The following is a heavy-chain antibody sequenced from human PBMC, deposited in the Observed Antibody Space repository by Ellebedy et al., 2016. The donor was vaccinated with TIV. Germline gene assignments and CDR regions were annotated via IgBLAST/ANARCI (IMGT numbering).Heavy chain of an antibody. V-gene: IGHV3-7*01. Sequence: GGSLRLSCAASGFTFSHYWTAWVRQAPGKGPEWVANIKQDGGERYYVDSVKGRFIISRDNAKNSLDLQMNSLRAEDTAVYYCARDKIEGPTHYDYWGQGILVTVSS. J-gene: IGHJ4*02. D-gene: IGHD1-26*01. CDR2: IKQDGGER. CDR3: ARDKIEGPTHYDY. CDR1: GFTFSHYW.